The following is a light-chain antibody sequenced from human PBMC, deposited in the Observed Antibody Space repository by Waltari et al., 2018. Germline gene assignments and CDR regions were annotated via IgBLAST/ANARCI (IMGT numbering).Light chain of an antibody. CDR3: QQYGGSPKYT. J-gene: IGKJ2*01. Sequence: EIVLTQYPGTLSLSPGERATLSCRASQSVSSTYLAWYQQKPGHAPRLLIYGAYSRATGTPDRFSGSGSGTDFTLTISRLEPEDFAVYYCQQYGGSPKYTFGQLTKLEIK. CDR1: QSVSSTY. CDR2: GAY. V-gene: IGKV3-20*01.